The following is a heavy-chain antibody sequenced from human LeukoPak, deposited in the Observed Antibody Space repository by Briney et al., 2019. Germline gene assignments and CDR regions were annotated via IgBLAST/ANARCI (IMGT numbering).Heavy chain of an antibody. Sequence: PGGSLRLSCAGAGFSIADHHMDWVRQAPGTGLEWIGRSATTKPNSCTTQYAASVRGRFTISRGDSQNSLYLHLNSLKTEDTAVYYCVRVVTTRSGWYHFDNWGLGTLVSVSS. V-gene: IGHV3-72*01. CDR3: VRVVTTRSGWYHFDN. J-gene: IGHJ4*02. D-gene: IGHD6-13*01. CDR1: GFSIADHH. CDR2: SATTKPNSCTT.